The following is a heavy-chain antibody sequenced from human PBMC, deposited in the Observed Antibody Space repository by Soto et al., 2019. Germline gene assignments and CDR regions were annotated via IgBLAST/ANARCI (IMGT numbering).Heavy chain of an antibody. CDR3: SRLGFASHGVDF. V-gene: IGHV3-73*01. CDR1: GFIFSNSA. D-gene: IGHD3-10*01. CDR2: IRSKANNYTT. J-gene: IGHJ4*02. Sequence: PGGSLRLSCAASGFIFSNSAIHWVRQASGKGLDWVGRIRSKANNYTTTYTASVKGRFTISRDDSKNTAYLQMSSLKSEDTAVYYCSRLGFASHGVDFWGLGTLVTVSS.